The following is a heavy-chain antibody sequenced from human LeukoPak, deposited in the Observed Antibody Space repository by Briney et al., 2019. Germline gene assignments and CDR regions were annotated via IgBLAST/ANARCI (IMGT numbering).Heavy chain of an antibody. CDR3: ARRYRANSSSWSGWFWSTPYYYYGMDV. CDR1: GYTFTSYA. D-gene: IGHD6-13*01. Sequence: ASVKVSCKASGYTFTSYAMHWVRQAPGQRLEWMGWINAGNGNTKYSQKFQGRVTMTRNTSISTAYMELSSLRSEDTAVYYCARRYRANSSSWSGWFWSTPYYYYGMDVWGQGTTVTVSS. CDR2: INAGNGNT. J-gene: IGHJ6*02. V-gene: IGHV1-3*01.